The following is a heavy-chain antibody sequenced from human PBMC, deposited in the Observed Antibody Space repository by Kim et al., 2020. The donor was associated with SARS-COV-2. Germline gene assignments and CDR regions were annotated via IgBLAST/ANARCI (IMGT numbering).Heavy chain of an antibody. CDR3: ARAPYSGSYFGY. D-gene: IGHD1-26*01. J-gene: IGHJ4*02. V-gene: IGHV1-69*01. Sequence: NYGTKFQGRVTITADESTSTAYMELSSLRSEDTAVYYCARAPYSGSYFGYWGQGTLVTVSS.